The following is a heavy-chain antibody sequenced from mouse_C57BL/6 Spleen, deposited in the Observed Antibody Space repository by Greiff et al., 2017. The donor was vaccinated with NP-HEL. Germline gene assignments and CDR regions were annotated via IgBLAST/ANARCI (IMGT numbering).Heavy chain of an antibody. CDR1: GYAFSSSW. V-gene: IGHV1-82*01. CDR2: IYPGDGDT. J-gene: IGHJ3*01. CDR3: SSDSSWFAY. Sequence: QVQLQQSGPELVKPGASVKISCKASGYAFSSSWMNWVKQRPGKGLEWIGRIYPGDGDTNYTAKFKGKATLTADKSSSTAYMQLSSLTSEDSAVYSCSSDSSWFAYWGQGTLVTVSA. D-gene: IGHD1-2*01.